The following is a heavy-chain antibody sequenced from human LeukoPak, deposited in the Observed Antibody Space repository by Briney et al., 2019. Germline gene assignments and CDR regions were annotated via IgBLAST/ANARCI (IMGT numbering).Heavy chain of an antibody. V-gene: IGHV1-18*01. D-gene: IGHD6-13*01. Sequence: VASVKVSCKASGYTFTSYGISWVRQAPGQGLEWMGWISAYNGNTNYAQKLQGRVTMTTDTSTSTAYMELRSLRSEDTAVYYCARAKGSSWYTRYYYGMDVWGQGTTVTVSS. J-gene: IGHJ6*02. CDR2: ISAYNGNT. CDR3: ARAKGSSWYTRYYYGMDV. CDR1: GYTFTSYG.